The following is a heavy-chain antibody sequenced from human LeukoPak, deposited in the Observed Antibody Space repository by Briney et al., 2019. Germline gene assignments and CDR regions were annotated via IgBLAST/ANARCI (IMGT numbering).Heavy chain of an antibody. CDR1: GGSISSSSYY. Sequence: PSETLSLTCTVSGGSISSSSYYWGWIRQPPGKGLEWIGSIYYSGSTYYNPSLKSRVTISVDTSKNQFSLKLSSVTAADTAVYYCARHYPGGAYGSGSYSPFRAYYYYYMDVWGKGTTVTISS. V-gene: IGHV4-39*01. J-gene: IGHJ6*03. CDR3: ARHYPGGAYGSGSYSPFRAYYYYYMDV. CDR2: IYYSGST. D-gene: IGHD3-10*01.